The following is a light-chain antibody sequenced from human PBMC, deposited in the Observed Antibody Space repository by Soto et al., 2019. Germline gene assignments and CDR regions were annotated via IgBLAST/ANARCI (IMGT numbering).Light chain of an antibody. V-gene: IGLV2-14*01. CDR2: EVS. Sequence: QSALTQPASVSGSPGQSITISCTGTSSDVGSYNYVSWYQQHPGTAPKLLIFEVSNRPSGVSNRFSGSKSGNTASLTISGLQAEDEADYYCTSYTSGTYVFGTGTKLTVL. CDR3: TSYTSGTYV. J-gene: IGLJ1*01. CDR1: SSDVGSYNY.